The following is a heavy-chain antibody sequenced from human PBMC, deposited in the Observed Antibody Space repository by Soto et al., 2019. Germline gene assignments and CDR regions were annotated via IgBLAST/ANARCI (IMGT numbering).Heavy chain of an antibody. V-gene: IGHV3-30-3*01. CDR1: GFTFSSYA. CDR2: ISYDGSNK. J-gene: IGHJ5*02. CDR3: ASWFDP. Sequence: QVQLVESGGGVVQPGRSPRLSCAASGFTFSSYAMHWVRQAPGKGLEWVAVISYDGSNKYYADSVKGRFTISRDNSKNTLYLQMNSLRAEDTAVYYCASWFDPWGQGTLVTVSS.